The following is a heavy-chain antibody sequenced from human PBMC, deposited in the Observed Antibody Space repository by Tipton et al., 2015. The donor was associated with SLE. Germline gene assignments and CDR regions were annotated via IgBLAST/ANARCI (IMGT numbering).Heavy chain of an antibody. Sequence: TLSLTCAVYGGSFSGYHWTWFRQPPGQGRGWIGEIADTGSPNYNPSLKRRVTISLDTSKSQFSLILNSLTAADTAVYYCARGPFQRWPPGAYWGQGTLVTVSS. CDR1: GGSFSGYH. CDR3: ARGPFQRWPPGAY. J-gene: IGHJ4*02. D-gene: IGHD6-19*01. CDR2: IADTGSP. V-gene: IGHV4-34*01.